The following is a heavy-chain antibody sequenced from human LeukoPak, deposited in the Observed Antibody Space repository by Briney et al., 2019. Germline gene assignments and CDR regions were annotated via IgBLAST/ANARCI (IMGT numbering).Heavy chain of an antibody. CDR1: GYSFTSYW. CDR2: IYPGDSDT. CDR3: ARQSSIITMVRGVISYGMDV. V-gene: IGHV5-51*01. D-gene: IGHD3-10*01. J-gene: IGHJ6*04. Sequence: GESLKISCKGSGYSFTSYWIGWVRQMPGKGLEWMGIIYPGDSDTRYSPSFQGQVTISADKSISTAYLQWSSLKASDTAMYYCARQSSIITMVRGVISYGMDVWSKGTTVTVSS.